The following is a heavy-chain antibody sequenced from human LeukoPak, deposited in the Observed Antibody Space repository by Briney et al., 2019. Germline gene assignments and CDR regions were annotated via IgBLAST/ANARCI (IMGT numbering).Heavy chain of an antibody. D-gene: IGHD3-22*01. CDR3: ARDETDYYDSSGYKGY. CDR2: IKQDGSEK. Sequence: GGSLRLSCAASGFTFSSYRMSWVRQAPGKGLEWVANIKQDGSEKYYVDSVKGRFTISRDNAKNSLYLQMNSLRAEDTAVYYCARDETDYYDSSGYKGYWGQGTLVTVSS. CDR1: GFTFSSYR. J-gene: IGHJ4*02. V-gene: IGHV3-7*01.